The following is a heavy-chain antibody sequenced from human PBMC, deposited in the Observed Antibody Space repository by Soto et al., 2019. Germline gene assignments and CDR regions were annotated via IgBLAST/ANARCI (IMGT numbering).Heavy chain of an antibody. Sequence: ASVKVSCKASGYTFTSYAMHWVRQAPGQRLEWMGWINAGNGNTKYSQKFQGRVTITRDTSAGTAYMELSSLRSEDTAVYYCARVKLLWFGELLRDNYFDYWGQGTLVTVSS. CDR3: ARVKLLWFGELLRDNYFDY. D-gene: IGHD3-10*01. CDR2: INAGNGNT. CDR1: GYTFTSYA. V-gene: IGHV1-3*01. J-gene: IGHJ4*02.